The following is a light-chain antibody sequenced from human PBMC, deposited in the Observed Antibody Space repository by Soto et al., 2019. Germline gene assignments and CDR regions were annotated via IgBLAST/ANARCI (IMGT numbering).Light chain of an antibody. CDR2: EVS. CDR1: SSDVGGYNY. J-gene: IGLJ1*01. Sequence: LTQPASVSGSPGQSITLSCTGTSSDVGGYNYVSWYQQHPGKAPKLMIYEVSNRPSGVSNRFSGSKSGNTASLTISGLQAEDEADYYCSSYTSSSTPHDYVFGTGTKVTVL. V-gene: IGLV2-14*01. CDR3: SSYTSSSTPHDYV.